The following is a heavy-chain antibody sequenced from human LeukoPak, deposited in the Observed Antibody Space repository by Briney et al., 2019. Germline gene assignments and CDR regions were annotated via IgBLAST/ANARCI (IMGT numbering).Heavy chain of an antibody. D-gene: IGHD3-10*01. CDR1: GFTFSSYE. Sequence: GGSLRLSCAVSGFTFSSYEMNWVRQAPGKGLEWVSYISSGGSTIYYADSVKGRFTISRDNAKNSLYLQMNCLRAEDTAVYYCARAARNYYGSGSYTPHFDYWGQGTLVTVSS. CDR3: ARAARNYYGSGSYTPHFDY. CDR2: ISSGGSTI. V-gene: IGHV3-48*03. J-gene: IGHJ4*02.